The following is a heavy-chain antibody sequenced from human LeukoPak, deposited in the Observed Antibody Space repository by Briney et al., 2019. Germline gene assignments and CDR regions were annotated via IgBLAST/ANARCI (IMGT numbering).Heavy chain of an antibody. D-gene: IGHD3-10*01. CDR2: INPSGGST. CDR1: GYTFTNYY. V-gene: IGHV1-46*01. J-gene: IGHJ5*02. CDR3: ARDRGITMVRGVIIIGEFDP. Sequence: ASVKVSCKASGYTFTNYYMHWVRQAPGQGLEWMGIINPSGGSTIYAQKFQGRVTMTRDTSTSTVYMELSSLRSEDTAVYYCARDRGITMVRGVIIIGEFDPWGQGTLVTVSS.